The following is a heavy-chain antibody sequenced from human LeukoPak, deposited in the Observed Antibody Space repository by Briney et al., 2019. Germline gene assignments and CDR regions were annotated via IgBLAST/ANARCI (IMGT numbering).Heavy chain of an antibody. CDR3: ARDFVGLLWFGELSRYAFDI. J-gene: IGHJ3*02. CDR1: GGPVSSGSYY. V-gene: IGHV4-61*01. D-gene: IGHD3-10*01. Sequence: SETLSLTCTVSGGPVSSGSYYWSWIRQPPGKGLEWIGYIYYSGSTNYNPSLKSRVTISVDTSKNQFSLKLSSVTAADTAVYYCARDFVGLLWFGELSRYAFDIWGQGTMVTVSS. CDR2: IYYSGST.